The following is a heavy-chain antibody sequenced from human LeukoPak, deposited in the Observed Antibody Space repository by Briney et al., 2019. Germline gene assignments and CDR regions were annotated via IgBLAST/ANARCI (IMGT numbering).Heavy chain of an antibody. J-gene: IGHJ5*02. CDR3: ARDQVNWFDP. Sequence: SQTLSLTCTVSGGSISSGGYYWSWIRQHPGKGLEWIGYIYYSGSTYYNPSLKSRVTISVDTSKNQFSLKLSSVTAADTAVYYCARDQVNWFDPWGQGTLVTVSP. V-gene: IGHV4-31*03. CDR1: GGSISSGGYY. CDR2: IYYSGST.